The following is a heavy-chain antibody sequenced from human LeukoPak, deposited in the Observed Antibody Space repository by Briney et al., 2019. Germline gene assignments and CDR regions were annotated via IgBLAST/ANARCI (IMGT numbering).Heavy chain of an antibody. CDR3: AREAGGSWAFDI. Sequence: SETLSLTCAVSGGSISXXXRWSWVRQPPXXXXXXXGEIYHSGSXNYNXXLKXXVTISVDKSKNQFSLRLSSVTAADTAVYYCAREAGGSWAFDIWGQGTMVTVSS. CDR2: IYHSGSX. V-gene: IGHV4-4*02. CDR1: GGSISXXXR. J-gene: IGHJ3*02. D-gene: IGHD3-16*01.